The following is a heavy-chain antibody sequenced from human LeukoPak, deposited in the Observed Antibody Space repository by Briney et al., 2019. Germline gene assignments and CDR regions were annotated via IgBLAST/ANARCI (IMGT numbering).Heavy chain of an antibody. CDR3: AREGGPYRPLDY. J-gene: IGHJ4*02. CDR1: GGSISSSSYY. CDR2: IYYSGST. V-gene: IGHV4-39*07. Sequence: SETLSLTCTVSGGSISSSSYYWGWIRQPPGKGLEWIGTIYYSGSTYYNPSLKSRVAISVDKSENHISLKLTSVTAADTAVYYCAREGGPYRPLDYSGQGTLVTVAS.